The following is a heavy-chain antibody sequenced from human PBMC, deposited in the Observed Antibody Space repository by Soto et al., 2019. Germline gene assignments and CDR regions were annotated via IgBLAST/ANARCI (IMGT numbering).Heavy chain of an antibody. CDR1: GFSLTTTGVG. J-gene: IGHJ4*02. CDR3: AHRFYPYRGGWDQGMFDF. CDR2: IYWDDDK. D-gene: IGHD6-19*01. Sequence: QITLKESGPTRVKPTQTLTLTCTFSGFSLTTTGVGVAWIRQPPGKALEWLGFIYWDDDKRYSPSLKSRVTITKDTSKNLVVLTMTNMDPVDTATYYCAHRFYPYRGGWDQGMFDFWGQGTLVTVSS. V-gene: IGHV2-5*02.